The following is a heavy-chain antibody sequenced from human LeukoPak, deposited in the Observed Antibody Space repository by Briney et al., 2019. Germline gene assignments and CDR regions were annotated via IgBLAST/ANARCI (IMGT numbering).Heavy chain of an antibody. CDR2: IIPIFGTA. V-gene: IGHV1-69*13. D-gene: IGHD2-2*01. CDR1: GGTFSSYA. Sequence: SVKVSCKASGGTFSSYAISWVRQAPGQGLEWMGGIIPIFGTANYAQKFQGRVTITADESTSTAYMELSSLRSEDTAVYYCARPAAIVVVPAAINAFDIWGQGTMVTVSS. J-gene: IGHJ3*02. CDR3: ARPAAIVVVPAAINAFDI.